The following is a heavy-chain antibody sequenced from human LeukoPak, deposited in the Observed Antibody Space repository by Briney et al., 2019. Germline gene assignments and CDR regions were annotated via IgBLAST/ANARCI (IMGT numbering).Heavy chain of an antibody. CDR1: GGSISSYY. J-gene: IGHJ4*02. D-gene: IGHD2/OR15-2a*01. Sequence: SETLSLTCTVSGGSISSYYWSWIRQPPGKGLEWIGYIYYSGSTNYNPSLKSRVTISVDTSKNQFSLKLSSVTAADTAVYYCARHPTEYYFDYWGQGTLVTVSS. CDR2: IYYSGST. V-gene: IGHV4-59*08. CDR3: ARHPTEYYFDY.